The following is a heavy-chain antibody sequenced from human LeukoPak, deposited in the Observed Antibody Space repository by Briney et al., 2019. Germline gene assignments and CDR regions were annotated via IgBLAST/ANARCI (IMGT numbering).Heavy chain of an antibody. CDR2: IYYSGST. D-gene: IGHD3-10*01. CDR1: GVSISSYY. J-gene: IGHJ4*02. Sequence: SETLSLTCTVSGVSISSYYWSWIRQPPGKGLEWIAYIYYSGSTNYNPSLKSRVTISVDTSKNQFSLKLSSVTAADTAVYYCARTPGRGGFDYWGQGTLVTVSS. V-gene: IGHV4-59*01. CDR3: ARTPGRGGFDY.